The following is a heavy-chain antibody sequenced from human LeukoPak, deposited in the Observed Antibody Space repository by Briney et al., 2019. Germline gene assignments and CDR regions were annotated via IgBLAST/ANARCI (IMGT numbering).Heavy chain of an antibody. Sequence: GRSLRLSCAASGFTFGSYWMTWVRQAPGKGLECVANIKQDGSEKYYVDSVKGRFTISRDNAKNSLYLQMNSLGAEDTAVYYCARVMLLYYYYMDVWGKGTTVTVSS. J-gene: IGHJ6*03. CDR3: ARVMLLYYYYMDV. CDR1: GFTFGSYW. D-gene: IGHD3-10*01. CDR2: IKQDGSEK. V-gene: IGHV3-7*01.